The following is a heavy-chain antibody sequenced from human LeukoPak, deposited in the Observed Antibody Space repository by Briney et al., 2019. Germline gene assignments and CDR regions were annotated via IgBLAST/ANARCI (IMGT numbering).Heavy chain of an antibody. V-gene: IGHV4-4*02. J-gene: IGHJ5*02. CDR1: GGSISSSNW. CDR2: IYHSGST. D-gene: IGHD3-10*01. Sequence: SETLSLTCAVSGGSISSSNWWSWVRQPPGKGLEWIGEIYHSGSTNYNPSLKSRVTISVDKSKNQFSLKLSSVTAADTAVYYCARGGYYGSGNDFRFDPWGQGTLVTVSS. CDR3: ARGGYYGSGNDFRFDP.